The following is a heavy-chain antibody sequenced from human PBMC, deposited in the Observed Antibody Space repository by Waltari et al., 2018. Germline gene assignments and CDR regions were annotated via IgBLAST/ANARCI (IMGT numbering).Heavy chain of an antibody. CDR2: IRYDGSNK. J-gene: IGHJ4*02. CDR1: GFTFSRYG. V-gene: IGHV3-30*02. Sequence: QVQLVESGGGVVQPGGSLRLSCAASGFTFSRYGMPWVRQAPGKGLEWVAFIRYDGSNKYYADSVKGRFTISRDNSKNTLYLQMNSLRAEDTAVYYCAKGPGVVVGILDYWGQGTLVTVSS. D-gene: IGHD2-15*01. CDR3: AKGPGVVVGILDY.